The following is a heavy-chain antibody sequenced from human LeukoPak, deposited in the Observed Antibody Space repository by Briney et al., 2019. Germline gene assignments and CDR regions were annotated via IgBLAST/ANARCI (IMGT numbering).Heavy chain of an antibody. CDR3: AKVAGRGYYYYYYYMDV. CDR1: GFTFRSYA. V-gene: IGHV3-23*01. J-gene: IGHJ6*03. CDR2: ISGSGGST. D-gene: IGHD6-19*01. Sequence: GGSLRLSCAASGFTFRSYAMSWVRQSPGKGLEWVSAISGSGGSTYYADSVKGRFTISRDNSKNTLYLQMNSLRAEDTAVYYCAKVAGRGYYYYYYYMDVWGKGTTVTVSS.